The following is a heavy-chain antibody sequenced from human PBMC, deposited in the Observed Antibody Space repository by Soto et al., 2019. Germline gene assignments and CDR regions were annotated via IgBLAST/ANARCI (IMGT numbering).Heavy chain of an antibody. D-gene: IGHD6-19*01. CDR1: GFTFSSYA. J-gene: IGHJ3*02. Sequence: GGSLRLSCAASGFTFSSYAMSWVRQAPGKGLEWVSAISGSGGSTYYADSVKGRFTISGDNSKNTLYLQMNSLRAEDTAVYYCAKDTFRSSSGWLLYPDAFDIWGQGTMVTVSS. CDR3: AKDTFRSSSGWLLYPDAFDI. CDR2: ISGSGGST. V-gene: IGHV3-23*01.